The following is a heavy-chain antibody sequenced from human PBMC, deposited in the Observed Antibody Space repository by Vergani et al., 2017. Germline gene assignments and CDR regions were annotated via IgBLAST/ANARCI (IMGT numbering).Heavy chain of an antibody. V-gene: IGHV4-31*03. J-gene: IGHJ4*02. CDR3: ARNLHDYGDYLPGLD. CDR1: GGSISSGSYY. CDR2: IYYSGST. D-gene: IGHD4-17*01. Sequence: QVQLQESGPGLVKPSQTLSLTCTVSGGSISSGSYYWSWIRQPAGKGLEWIGYIYYSGSTYYNPSLKSRVTISVDTSKNQFSLKLSSVTAADTAVYYCARNLHDYGDYLPGLDWGQGTLVTVSS.